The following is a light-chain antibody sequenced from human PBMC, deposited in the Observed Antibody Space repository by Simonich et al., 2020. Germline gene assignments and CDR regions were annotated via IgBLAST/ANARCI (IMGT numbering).Light chain of an antibody. CDR2: WAS. CDR3: QQYYSTPQT. V-gene: IGKV4-1*01. J-gene: IGKJ1*01. CDR1: QSVLYSYNNKNY. Sequence: DIVMTQSPDSLAVSLGERATINCKSSQSVLYSYNNKNYVAWYQQKPGQPPKLLIYWASTRESGVPDRFSGSGSGTDFTLTISSLQAEDVAVYYCQQYYSTPQTFGQGTKVEIK.